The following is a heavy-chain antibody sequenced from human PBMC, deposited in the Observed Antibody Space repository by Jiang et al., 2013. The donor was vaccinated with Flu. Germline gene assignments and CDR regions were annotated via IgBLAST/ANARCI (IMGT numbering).Heavy chain of an antibody. CDR3: ARDYWGWYFDR. J-gene: IGHJ2*01. CDR2: IKQDGSEK. Sequence: VQLVESGGDLVQPGGSLRLSCAASGFTFSRYWMTWVRQAPGKGLEWVANIKQDGSEKYYVDSVKGRFTISRDDAKNSLSLQMNSLRGEDTAVYYCARDYWGWYFDRWGRGTLVTVSS. D-gene: IGHD7-27*01. CDR1: GFTFSRYW. V-gene: IGHV3-7*01.